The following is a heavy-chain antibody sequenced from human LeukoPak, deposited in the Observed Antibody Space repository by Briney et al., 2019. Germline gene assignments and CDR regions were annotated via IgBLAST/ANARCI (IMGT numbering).Heavy chain of an antibody. D-gene: IGHD3/OR15-3a*01. CDR1: GFTFSSYS. CDR2: ISSSSSYI. V-gene: IGHV3-21*04. J-gene: IGHJ2*01. CDR3: AKDWTGTKPFDL. Sequence: GGSLRLSCAASGFTFSSYSMNWVRQAPGKGLEWVSSISSSSSYIYYADSVKGRFTISRDNSKNTLYLQMNSLRAEDTAVYYCAKDWTGTKPFDLWGRGTLVTVSS.